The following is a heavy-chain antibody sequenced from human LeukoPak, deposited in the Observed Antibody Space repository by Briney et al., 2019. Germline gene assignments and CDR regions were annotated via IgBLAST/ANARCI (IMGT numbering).Heavy chain of an antibody. Sequence: SQTLSLTCTVSGGSISSGSYYWSWIRQPAGKGLEWIGRIYTSGSTNYNPSLKSRVTISVDTSKNQFSLKLSSVTAADTAVYYCARVQMMTQAAFDYWGLGTLVTVSS. CDR3: ARVQMMTQAAFDY. CDR1: GGSISSGSYY. V-gene: IGHV4-61*02. J-gene: IGHJ4*02. CDR2: IYTSGST. D-gene: IGHD2-15*01.